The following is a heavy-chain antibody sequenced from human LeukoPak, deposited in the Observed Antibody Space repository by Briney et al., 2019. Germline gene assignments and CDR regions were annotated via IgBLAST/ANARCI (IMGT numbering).Heavy chain of an antibody. CDR2: ISYEGRNK. CDR1: VFTFSSYG. CDR3: ARVALAGYSSGWLDY. D-gene: IGHD6-19*01. J-gene: IGHJ4*02. V-gene: IGHV3-30*03. Sequence: GGSLRLPCAASVFTFSSYGMHWVRQAPGKGLEWGAVISYEGRNKCYADSVKGRFTISRDNSKNTLYMQMNSLRAEDTAVYYCARVALAGYSSGWLDYWGQGTLVTVSS.